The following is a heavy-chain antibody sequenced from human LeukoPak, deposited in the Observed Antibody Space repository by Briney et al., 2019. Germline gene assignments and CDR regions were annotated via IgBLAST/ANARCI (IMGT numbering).Heavy chain of an antibody. CDR2: ISSSGSTI. CDR1: GFTFSSYS. J-gene: IGHJ4*02. V-gene: IGHV3-48*04. CDR3: ARDHKVRGSSLGY. Sequence: SGGSLRLSCAASGFTFSSYSMNWVRQAPGKGLEWVSYISSSGSTIYYADSVKGRFTISRDNAKNSLYLQMNSLRAEDTAVYYCARDHKVRGSSLGYWGQGTLVTVSS. D-gene: IGHD3-10*01.